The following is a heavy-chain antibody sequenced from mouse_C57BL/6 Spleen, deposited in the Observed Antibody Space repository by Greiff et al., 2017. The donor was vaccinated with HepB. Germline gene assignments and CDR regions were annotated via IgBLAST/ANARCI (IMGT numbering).Heavy chain of an antibody. D-gene: IGHD1-1*01. J-gene: IGHJ3*01. Sequence: VQLQQSGAELVRPGSSVKLSCKASGYTFTSYWMHWVKQRPIQGLEWIGNIDPSDSETHYNRKFKDKATLTVDKSSSTAYMQLSSLTSEDSAVYYCARGDGYGSSWFAYWGQGTLVTVSA. CDR3: ARGDGYGSSWFAY. CDR2: IDPSDSET. V-gene: IGHV1-52*01. CDR1: GYTFTSYW.